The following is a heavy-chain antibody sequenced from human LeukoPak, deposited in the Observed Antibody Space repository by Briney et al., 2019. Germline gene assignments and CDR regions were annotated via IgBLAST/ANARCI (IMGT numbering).Heavy chain of an antibody. CDR1: GGSLNSDY. CDR2: IYHSGGT. CDR3: ARVGGFHLQFDP. V-gene: IGHV4-59*01. J-gene: IGHJ5*02. D-gene: IGHD3-16*01. Sequence: SETLSLTCTVSGGSLNSDYWSWIRQLPGKGLEWIGYIYHSGGTYYNPSLESRVTVSVDTSKKHFSLKLTSVTAADTAVYYCARVGGFHLQFDPWGQGTLVTVSS.